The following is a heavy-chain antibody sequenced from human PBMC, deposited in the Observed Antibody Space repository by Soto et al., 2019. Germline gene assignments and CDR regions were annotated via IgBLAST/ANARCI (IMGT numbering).Heavy chain of an antibody. CDR1: GASITNYY. CDR2: MSYSGAT. J-gene: IGHJ4*02. CDR3: ARAGGLGAVAVDY. V-gene: IGHV4-59*12. Sequence: SETLSLTCTVSGASITNYYWTWIRQSPGKGLEWVGYMSYSGATNSSPSLKSRVTISVDRSKNQISLKLSSVTAADTAVYYCARAGGLGAVAVDYWGQGTLVTVSS. D-gene: IGHD6-19*01.